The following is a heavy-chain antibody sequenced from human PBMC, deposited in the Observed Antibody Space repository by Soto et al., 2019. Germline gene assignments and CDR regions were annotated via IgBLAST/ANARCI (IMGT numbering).Heavy chain of an antibody. D-gene: IGHD6-13*01. V-gene: IGHV1-69*02. CDR1: GGTFSTYT. J-gene: IGHJ3*02. CDR2: ILPMLDIT. Sequence: QVQLVQSGAEVKKPGSSVKVSCKASGGTFSTYTIIWVRQAPGQGLEWMGRILPMLDITNSAQRFQGRVTINAAKATRTAYLELSTLRSEDTAVYYCTPGSWSAETFEIWGRGTMVTVSS. CDR3: TPGSWSAETFEI.